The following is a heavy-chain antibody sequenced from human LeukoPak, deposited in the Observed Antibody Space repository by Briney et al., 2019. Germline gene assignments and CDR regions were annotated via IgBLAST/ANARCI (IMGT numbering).Heavy chain of an antibody. Sequence: GGSLRLSCAASGFTFSSHGMSWVRQAPGKGLEWVSTISGSGDYTYYADSVKGRFTISRDNSKNTLYLQMKGLRAEDTAVYYCAKGGGYEAQYYYYYLDVWGKGTTVTISS. V-gene: IGHV3-23*01. CDR3: AKGGGYEAQYYYYYLDV. J-gene: IGHJ6*03. CDR2: ISGSGDYT. D-gene: IGHD5-12*01. CDR1: GFTFSSHG.